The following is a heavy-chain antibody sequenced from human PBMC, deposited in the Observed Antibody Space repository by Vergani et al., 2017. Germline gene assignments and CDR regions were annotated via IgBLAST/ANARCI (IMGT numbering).Heavy chain of an antibody. J-gene: IGHJ3*02. V-gene: IGHV2-5*02. Sequence: QITLKESGPTLVKPTQTLTLTCTFSGFSLSTSGVGVGWIRQPPGKALEWLAFTYWDDDKRYSPSLKSRLTITKDTSKNQVVLTMTNMDPVDTAIYYCALIPAINAFDIWGQGTMVTVSS. CDR3: ALIPAINAFDI. CDR1: GFSLSTSGVG. D-gene: IGHD2-2*01. CDR2: TYWDDDK.